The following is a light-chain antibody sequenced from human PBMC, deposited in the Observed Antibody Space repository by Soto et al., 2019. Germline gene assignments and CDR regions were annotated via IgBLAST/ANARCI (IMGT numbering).Light chain of an antibody. J-gene: IGKJ1*01. CDR1: QSVSSN. CDR3: QQYNNWPRT. Sequence: EIGMTQSQATLSVSPGERATLSCRASQSVSSNLAWYQQKPGQAPRLLIYRASTRATGISARFSGSGSGTEFTLTISSLQSEDFAVYYWQQYNNWPRTFGQRTKVEIK. V-gene: IGKV3-15*01. CDR2: RAS.